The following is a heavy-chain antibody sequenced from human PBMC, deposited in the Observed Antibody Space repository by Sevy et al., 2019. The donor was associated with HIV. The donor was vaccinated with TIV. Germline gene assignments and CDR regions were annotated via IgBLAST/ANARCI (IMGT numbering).Heavy chain of an antibody. Sequence: SETLSLTCTVSGGSISSYYWSWIRQPPGKGLEWIGYIYYTGSTNYNPSLKSRVTIPVDTSKNQFSLKLSSVTAADTAVYYCARAVTAILTGFDYWGQGTLVTVSS. J-gene: IGHJ4*02. CDR1: GGSISSYY. D-gene: IGHD2-21*02. CDR3: ARAVTAILTGFDY. CDR2: IYYTGST. V-gene: IGHV4-59*01.